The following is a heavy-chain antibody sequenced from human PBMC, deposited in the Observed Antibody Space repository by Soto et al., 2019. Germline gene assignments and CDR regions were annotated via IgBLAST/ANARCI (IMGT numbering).Heavy chain of an antibody. Sequence: PSETLSLTCTVSGGSVSSGSYYWSWIRQPPGKGLEWIGYIYYSGSTNYNPSLKSRVTISVDTSKDQFSLKLSSVTAADTAVYYCARVVGDSSGYYPDYWGQGTLVTVSS. CDR3: ARVVGDSSGYYPDY. CDR1: GGSVSSGSYY. J-gene: IGHJ4*02. D-gene: IGHD3-22*01. CDR2: IYYSGST. V-gene: IGHV4-61*01.